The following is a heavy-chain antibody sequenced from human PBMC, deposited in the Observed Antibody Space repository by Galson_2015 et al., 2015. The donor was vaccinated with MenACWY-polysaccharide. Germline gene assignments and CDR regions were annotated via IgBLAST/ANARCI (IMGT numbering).Heavy chain of an antibody. CDR3: ARDPSRYYFDY. V-gene: IGHV3-33*01. Sequence: SLRLSCAASGFTFSSYGMHWVRQAPGKGLEWVAVIWYDRSNKYYADSVKGRFTISRDNSKNTLYLQMNSLRAEDTAVYYCARDPSRYYFDYWGQGTLVTVSS. J-gene: IGHJ4*02. D-gene: IGHD6-13*01. CDR2: IWYDRSNK. CDR1: GFTFSSYG.